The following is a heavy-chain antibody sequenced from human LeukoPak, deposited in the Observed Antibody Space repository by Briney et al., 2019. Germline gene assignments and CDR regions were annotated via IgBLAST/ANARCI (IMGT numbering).Heavy chain of an antibody. Sequence: GGSLRLSCAAPGFTLSNYVMPWGRQAPAKGLEWVASIEYDGAQKSYVDSEKGGFTVRSDNAENSLYLQMNSLRAEDTAVYYCAGSDTLGYSPREWDCWDFDLWGRGTLVTVSS. V-gene: IGHV3-30*02. J-gene: IGHJ2*01. CDR3: AGSDTLGYSPREWDCWDFDL. D-gene: IGHD3-22*01. CDR2: IEYDGAQK. CDR1: GFTLSNYV.